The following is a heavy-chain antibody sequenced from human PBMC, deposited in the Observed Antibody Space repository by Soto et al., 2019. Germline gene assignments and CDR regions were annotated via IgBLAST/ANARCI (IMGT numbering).Heavy chain of an antibody. J-gene: IGHJ4*02. Sequence: GGSLRLSCAASGFTFSSYSMNWVRQAPGKGLEWVSSISSSSSYIYYADSVKGRFTISRDNAKNSLYLQMNSLRAEDTAVYYCAREKQTYYDFSNFDYWGQGTLVTVSS. CDR1: GFTFSSYS. CDR2: ISSSSSYI. CDR3: AREKQTYYDFSNFDY. V-gene: IGHV3-21*01. D-gene: IGHD3-3*01.